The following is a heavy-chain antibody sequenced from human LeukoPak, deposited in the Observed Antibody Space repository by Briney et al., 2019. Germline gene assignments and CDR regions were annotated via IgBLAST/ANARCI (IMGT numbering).Heavy chain of an antibody. CDR3: ARVGATTGEVFDY. D-gene: IGHD1-26*01. Sequence: PGGSLRLSCAASGFTFSSYWMHWVRQAPGKRLVWVSRINSDGSSTSYADSVKGRFTISRDNAKNTLYLQMNSLRAEDTAVYYCARVGATTGEVFDYWGQGTLVTVSS. J-gene: IGHJ4*02. CDR1: GFTFSSYW. CDR2: INSDGSST. V-gene: IGHV3-74*01.